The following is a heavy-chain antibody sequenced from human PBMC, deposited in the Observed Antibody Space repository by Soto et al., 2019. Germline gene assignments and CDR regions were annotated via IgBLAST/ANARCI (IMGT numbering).Heavy chain of an antibody. V-gene: IGHV1-69*02. CDR1: GGTFSSYT. Sequence: QVQLVQSGAEVKKPGSSVKVSCKASGGTFSSYTISWVRQDAGQGVEWMGRISPIRGIANYAQKFQGRVTITADTSPSTAHRELSSLRSEHTAVYYCAARSSIFSEYYWDYWGQGTMVTVAA. CDR2: ISPIRGIA. J-gene: IGHJ4*02. CDR3: AARSSIFSEYYWDY. D-gene: IGHD6-13*01.